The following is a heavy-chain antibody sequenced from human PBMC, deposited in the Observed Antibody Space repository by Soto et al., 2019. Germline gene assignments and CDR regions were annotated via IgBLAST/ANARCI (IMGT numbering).Heavy chain of an antibody. CDR2: ISGSGGST. CDR1: GFTFSSYA. D-gene: IGHD5-18*01. Sequence: EVQLLESGGGSVQPGGSLRLSCAASGFTFSSYAMSWVRQAPGKGLEWVSGISGSGGSTYYVDSVKGRFTISRDNSKNTLNLQMNNLRAEDTAVYYCAKDFGYNYGYDAFDIWGQGTMVTVSS. V-gene: IGHV3-23*01. CDR3: AKDFGYNYGYDAFDI. J-gene: IGHJ3*02.